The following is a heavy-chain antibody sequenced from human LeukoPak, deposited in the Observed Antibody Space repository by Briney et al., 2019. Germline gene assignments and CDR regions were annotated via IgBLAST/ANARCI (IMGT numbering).Heavy chain of an antibody. CDR2: IYYSGSS. V-gene: IGHV4-39*01. CDR3: ARLTYNSGRYHFDY. J-gene: IGHJ4*02. D-gene: IGHD5-18*01. Sequence: PSETLSLTCTVSGGSISSSDYYWSWIRQPPGKGLEWIGNIYYSGSSYYNPSLKSRVTISVATSKNQFCLKLTSVTAADTAVYYCARLTYNSGRYHFDYWGQGTLVTVSS. CDR1: GGSISSSDYY.